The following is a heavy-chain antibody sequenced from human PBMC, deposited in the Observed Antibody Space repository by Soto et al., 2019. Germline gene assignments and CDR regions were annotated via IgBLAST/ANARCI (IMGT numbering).Heavy chain of an antibody. CDR3: ARAGYYYDSSGYYYPFGYYYGMDV. CDR2: IYYSGST. Sequence: PSETLSLTCTVSGGSSSNDYWSWIRQPPGKGLEWIGYIYYSGSTNYNPSLKSRVTISVDTSKNQFSLKLSSVTAADTAVYYCARAGYYYDSSGYYYPFGYYYGMDVWGQGTTVTVSS. D-gene: IGHD3-22*01. CDR1: GGSSSNDY. J-gene: IGHJ6*02. V-gene: IGHV4-59*08.